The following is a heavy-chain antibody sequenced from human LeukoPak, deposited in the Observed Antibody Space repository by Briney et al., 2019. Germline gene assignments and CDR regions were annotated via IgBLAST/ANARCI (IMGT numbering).Heavy chain of an antibody. J-gene: IGHJ6*03. CDR2: IGDSGDIT. Sequence: GGSLRLSCAASGFTFSNYAMNWVRQAPGKGLEWASAIGDSGDITYYADSVKGRFTISRDNSKNTLYLQMNSLRAEDTAVYYCARDYDFWSGSYYYYYYMDVWGKGTTVTVSS. V-gene: IGHV3-23*01. D-gene: IGHD3-3*01. CDR1: GFTFSNYA. CDR3: ARDYDFWSGSYYYYYYMDV.